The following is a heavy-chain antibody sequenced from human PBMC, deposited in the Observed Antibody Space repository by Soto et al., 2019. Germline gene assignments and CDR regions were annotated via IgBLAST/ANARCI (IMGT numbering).Heavy chain of an antibody. V-gene: IGHV1-69*08. J-gene: IGHJ4*02. CDR3: TRDWEITVSTWSFGGF. CDR2: IIPFHGVT. Sequence: QVQLVQSGAEVKKPGSSVKVSCKASGGTFSPYTINWVRHAPGQGLEWRGRIIPFHGVTNYAQKFQARVTITADKSTSTAYMELSGLRFEDTAMYYCTRDWEITVSTWSFGGFWGRGTLVTVSS. D-gene: IGHD3-10*01. CDR1: GGTFSPYT.